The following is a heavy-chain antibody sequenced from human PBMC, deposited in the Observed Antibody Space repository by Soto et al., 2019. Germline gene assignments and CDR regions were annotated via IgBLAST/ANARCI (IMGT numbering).Heavy chain of an antibody. CDR2: IHPGDSET. J-gene: IGHJ6*02. CDR1: GYSFSTYW. V-gene: IGHV5-51*01. D-gene: IGHD2-8*02. Sequence: GESLKISCKGSGYSFSTYWIGWVRQMPGKGLEWMGIIHPGDSETTYNPSFQGQVTFSADKSTNTAYLQWNSLKASDTAMYYCARIDTGGYNYYYYGMDAWGQGTTVTVSS. CDR3: ARIDTGGYNYYYYGMDA.